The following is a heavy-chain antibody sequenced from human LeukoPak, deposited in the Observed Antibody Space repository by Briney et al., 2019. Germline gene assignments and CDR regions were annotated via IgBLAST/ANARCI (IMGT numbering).Heavy chain of an antibody. CDR3: ARGELYDFWSGYRFDH. V-gene: IGHV3-30-3*01. CDR2: ISYDGSNK. CDR1: GFTFSSYA. J-gene: IGHJ4*02. Sequence: GRSLRLSCAASGFTFSSYAMHWVRQAPGKGLEWVAVISYDGSNKYYADSVKGRFTISRDNSKNTLYLQMNSLRAEDTAVYYCARGELYDFWSGYRFDHWGQGTLVTVSS. D-gene: IGHD3-3*01.